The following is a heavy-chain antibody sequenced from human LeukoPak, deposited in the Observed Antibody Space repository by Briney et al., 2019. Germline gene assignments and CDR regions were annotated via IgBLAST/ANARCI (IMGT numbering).Heavy chain of an antibody. V-gene: IGHV4-34*01. CDR2: INHSGST. Sequence: PSETLSLTCAVYGGSFSGYYWSWIRQPPGKGLEWIGEINHSGSTNYNPSLKSRVTISVDTPKNQFSLKLSSVTAADTAVYYCARVGYASSTDYWGQGTLVTVSS. D-gene: IGHD2-2*01. CDR1: GGSFSGYY. J-gene: IGHJ4*02. CDR3: ARVGYASSTDY.